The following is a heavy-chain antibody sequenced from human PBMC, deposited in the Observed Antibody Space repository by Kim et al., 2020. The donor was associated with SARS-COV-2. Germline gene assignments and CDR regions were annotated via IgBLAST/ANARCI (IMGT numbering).Heavy chain of an antibody. D-gene: IGHD2-15*01. CDR3: ANLPIGYCSGGSCYRLGPEDYYYGMDV. J-gene: IGHJ6*02. CDR2: ISGSGGST. V-gene: IGHV3-23*01. Sequence: GGSLRLSCAASGFTFSSYAMSWVRQAPGKGLEWVSAISGSGGSTYYADSVKGRFTISRDNSKNTLYLQMNSLRAEDTAVYYCANLPIGYCSGGSCYRLGPEDYYYGMDVWGQGTTVTVSS. CDR1: GFTFSSYA.